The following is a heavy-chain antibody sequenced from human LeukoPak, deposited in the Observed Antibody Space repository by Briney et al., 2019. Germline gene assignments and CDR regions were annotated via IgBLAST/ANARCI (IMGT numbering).Heavy chain of an antibody. J-gene: IGHJ4*02. V-gene: IGHV1-46*01. CDR3: ARALSTGYYPYFDY. Sequence: ASVKVSCKASGYTFTSYYMHWVRQAPGQGLEWMGIINPSGGSTSYAQKLQGRVTMTTDTSTSTAYMELRSLRSDDTAVYYCARALSTGYYPYFDYWGQGTLVTVSP. CDR2: INPSGGST. CDR1: GYTFTSYY. D-gene: IGHD3-9*01.